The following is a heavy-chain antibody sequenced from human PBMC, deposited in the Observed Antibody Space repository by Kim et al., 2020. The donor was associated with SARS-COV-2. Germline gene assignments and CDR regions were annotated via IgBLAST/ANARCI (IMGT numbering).Heavy chain of an antibody. J-gene: IGHJ6*02. D-gene: IGHD3-10*01. Sequence: GGSLRLSCAASGFTFDDYAMHWVRQAPGKGLEWVSGISWNSGSIGYADSVKGRFTISRDNAKNSLYLQMNSLRAEDTALYYCAKGGRRLWFGPMDVWGQGTTVTVSS. V-gene: IGHV3-9*01. CDR3: AKGGRRLWFGPMDV. CDR2: ISWNSGSI. CDR1: GFTFDDYA.